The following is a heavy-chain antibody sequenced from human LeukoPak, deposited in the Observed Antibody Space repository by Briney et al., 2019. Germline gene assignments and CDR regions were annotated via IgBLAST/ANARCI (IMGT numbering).Heavy chain of an antibody. CDR1: GGSINSYY. CDR3: ARVTGYVMEDYFDY. Sequence: PSETLSLTCTVSGGSINSYYWSWIRQPPGKGLEWIGYTYYSGSTNYNPSLKSRVTISVDTSKNQFSLRLSSVTAADTAVYYCARVTGYVMEDYFDYWGQGTLVTVSS. D-gene: IGHD6-13*01. V-gene: IGHV4-59*01. CDR2: TYYSGST. J-gene: IGHJ4*02.